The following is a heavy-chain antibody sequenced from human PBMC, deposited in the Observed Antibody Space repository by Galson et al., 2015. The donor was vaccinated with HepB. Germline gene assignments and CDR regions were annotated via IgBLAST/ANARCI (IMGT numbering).Heavy chain of an antibody. J-gene: IGHJ6*02. Sequence: SLRLSCAASGFTFRSYWMHWVRQVPGKGLVWVSRINSDGSTTTYADSVKGRFTISRDNAKSTVFLQMNSLRAEDTAVYYCARDGGQGYSWYGVDPYHYGLDVWGQGTTVTVS. V-gene: IGHV3-74*03. CDR3: ARDGGQGYSWYGVDPYHYGLDV. CDR1: GFTFRSYW. D-gene: IGHD6-13*01. CDR2: INSDGSTT.